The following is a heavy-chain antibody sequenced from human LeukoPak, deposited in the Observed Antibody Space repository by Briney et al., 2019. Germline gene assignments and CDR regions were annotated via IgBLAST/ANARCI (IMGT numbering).Heavy chain of an antibody. V-gene: IGHV3-11*01. J-gene: IGHJ6*02. CDR1: GFTFSDYY. CDR3: AGLYYYAIDV. Sequence: GGSLRLSCAASGFTFSDYYMTWIRQAPGKGLEWVSYISRSGRAIYYADAVKGRFTLSRDNAKNSLYLQMNSLRAEDTAVYYCAGLYYYAIDVWGQGTTVTVSS. CDR2: ISRSGRAI.